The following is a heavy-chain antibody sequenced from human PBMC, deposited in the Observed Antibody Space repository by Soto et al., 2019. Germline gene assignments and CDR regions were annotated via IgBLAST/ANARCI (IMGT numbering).Heavy chain of an antibody. CDR2: IYYSGRN. Sequence: QVQLQESGPGLVKPSQTLSLTCTVSGGSISSGDYYWSWIRQPPGKSLEWIGYIYYSGRNYYNPSLKSRVTISVDTSKNQFSLKLSSVTAADTAVYYCARGLHSSGWFGYPHFEYWGQGNLVTVSS. CDR1: GGSISSGDYY. V-gene: IGHV4-30-4*01. J-gene: IGHJ4*02. CDR3: ARGLHSSGWFGYPHFEY. D-gene: IGHD6-19*01.